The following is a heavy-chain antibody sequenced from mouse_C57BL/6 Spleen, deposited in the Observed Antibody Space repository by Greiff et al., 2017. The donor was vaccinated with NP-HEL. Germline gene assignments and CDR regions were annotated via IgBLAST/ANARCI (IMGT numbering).Heavy chain of an antibody. CDR1: GYTFTSYW. D-gene: IGHD1-1*01. J-gene: IGHJ1*03. V-gene: IGHV1-7*01. CDR2: INPSSGYT. CDR3: ARSSTTGYGSSTLWYFDV. Sequence: VQLQQSGAELAKPGASVKLSCKASGYTFTSYWMHWVKQRPGQGLEWIGYINPSSGYTKYNQKFKDKATLTADKSSSTAYMQLSSLTYEDSAVYDWARSSTTGYGSSTLWYFDVWGTETTVTVSS.